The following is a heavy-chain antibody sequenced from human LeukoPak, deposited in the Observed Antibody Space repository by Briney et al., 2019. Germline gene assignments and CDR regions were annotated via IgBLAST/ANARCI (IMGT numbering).Heavy chain of an antibody. D-gene: IGHD3-16*01. CDR3: ARGLGSDFDC. Sequence: SETLSLTCTVSGGSISSYYWSWIRQPPGKGLEWIGYIYYSGSTNYNPSLKSRVTISVDTSKNQFSLKLSSVTAADTAVYYCARGLGSDFDCWGQGTLVTVSS. CDR1: GGSISSYY. J-gene: IGHJ4*02. V-gene: IGHV4-59*01. CDR2: IYYSGST.